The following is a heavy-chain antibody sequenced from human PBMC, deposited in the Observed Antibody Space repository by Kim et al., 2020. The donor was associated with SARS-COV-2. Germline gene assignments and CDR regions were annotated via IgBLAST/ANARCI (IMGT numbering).Heavy chain of an antibody. CDR1: GGTFSSYA. D-gene: IGHD3-10*01. V-gene: IGHV1-69*13. CDR3: ARVSGITMQQNYFDY. J-gene: IGHJ4*02. CDR2: IIPIFGTA. Sequence: SVKVSCKASGGTFSSYAISWVRQAPGQGLEWMGGIIPIFGTANYAQKFQGRVTITADESTSTAYMELSSLRSEDTAVYYCARVSGITMQQNYFDYWGQGTLVTVSS.